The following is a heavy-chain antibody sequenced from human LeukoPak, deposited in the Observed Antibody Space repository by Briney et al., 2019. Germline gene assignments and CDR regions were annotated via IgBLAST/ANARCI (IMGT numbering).Heavy chain of an antibody. J-gene: IGHJ6*02. CDR3: ARADGYYYGMDV. D-gene: IGHD5-24*01. CDR1: GGSISSSSYY. V-gene: IGHV4-39*01. CDR2: IYYSGST. Sequence: SETLSLTCTVSGGSISSSSYYWGWIRQPPGKGLEWIGSIYYSGSTYYNPSLKSRVTISADTSKNQFSLKLSSVTAADTAVYYCARADGYYYGMDVWGQGTTVTVSS.